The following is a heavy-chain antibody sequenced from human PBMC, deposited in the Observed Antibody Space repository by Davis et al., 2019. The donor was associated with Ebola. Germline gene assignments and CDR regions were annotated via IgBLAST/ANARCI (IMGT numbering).Heavy chain of an antibody. CDR2: IYPGDSDT. J-gene: IGHJ3*02. D-gene: IGHD4-17*01. Sequence: GESLKISCQASGYSFNTHWIGWVRQMPGKGLEWMGIIYPGDSDTRYSPSFQGHVTISADKSIGTAYLQWSSLKASDTAMYYCARTRASDYPFDAFDIWGQGTMVTVSS. V-gene: IGHV5-51*01. CDR1: GYSFNTHW. CDR3: ARTRASDYPFDAFDI.